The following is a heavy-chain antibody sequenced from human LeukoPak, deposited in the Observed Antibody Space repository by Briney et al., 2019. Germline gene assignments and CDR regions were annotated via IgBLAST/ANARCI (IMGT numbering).Heavy chain of an antibody. CDR3: ARGHYDSSGYYWGYYYGMDV. V-gene: IGHV1-8*01. Sequence: ASVKVSCKASGYTFTSYDINWVRQATGQGLEWMGWMNPNSGNTGYAQKFQGRVTMTRNTSISTAYMELSSLRSEDTAVYYCARGHYDSSGYYWGYYYGMDVWGQGTTATVSS. CDR2: MNPNSGNT. J-gene: IGHJ6*02. CDR1: GYTFTSYD. D-gene: IGHD3-22*01.